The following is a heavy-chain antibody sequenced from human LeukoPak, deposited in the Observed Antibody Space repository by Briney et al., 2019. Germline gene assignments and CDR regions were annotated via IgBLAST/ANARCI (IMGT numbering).Heavy chain of an antibody. D-gene: IGHD2-15*01. CDR2: ISAYNGNT. J-gene: IGHJ4*02. V-gene: IGHV1-18*01. CDR3: AIVVAATLDRYYFDY. CDR1: GYTFTSYG. Sequence: ASVKVSCKASGYTFTSYGISWVRQAPGQGLEWMGWISAYNGNTNYAQRLQGRVTMTTDTSTSTAYMELRSLRSDDTAVYYCAIVVAATLDRYYFDYWGQGTLVTVSS.